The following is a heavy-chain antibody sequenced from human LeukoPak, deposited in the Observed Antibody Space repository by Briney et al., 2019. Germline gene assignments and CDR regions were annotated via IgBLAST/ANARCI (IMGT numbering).Heavy chain of an antibody. V-gene: IGHV3-43*01. J-gene: IGHJ4*02. D-gene: IGHD6-19*01. CDR3: AKDRGIAVAGTFFDY. CDR1: GFTFDDYT. Sequence: GGSLRLSCAASGFTFDDYTMHWVRQPPGKGLEWVSLISWDGGRTYYADSVKSRFTISRDNSKNSLYLQMNSLRTEDTALYYCAKDRGIAVAGTFFDYWGQGTLVTVSS. CDR2: ISWDGGRT.